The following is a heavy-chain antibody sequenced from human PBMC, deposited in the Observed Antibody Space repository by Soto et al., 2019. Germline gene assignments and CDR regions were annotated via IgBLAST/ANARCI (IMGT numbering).Heavy chain of an antibody. CDR3: AKYGCKNAVDM. CDR1: GASISSGGYS. Sequence: QLQLQESGSGLVKPSQTLSLTCAVSGASISSGGYSWSWIRQPPGKGLEWIGYMYHSGSTYYNPSLKSRVTISVDRSKSQFSLNLNSVTAADTAVYYCAKYGCKNAVDMWGQGTMVTVSS. CDR2: MYHSGST. V-gene: IGHV4-30-2*01. D-gene: IGHD4-17*01. J-gene: IGHJ3*02.